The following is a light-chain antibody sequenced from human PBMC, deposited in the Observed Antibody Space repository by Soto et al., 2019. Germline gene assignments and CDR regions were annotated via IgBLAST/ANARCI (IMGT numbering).Light chain of an antibody. J-gene: IGKJ1*01. Sequence: EIVLTQSPSTLSLSPGERATLSCRASQSVSSSYLAWYQQKPGQAPRLLIYGASSRATGIPDRFSGSGSGTDFTLTISRLEPEDFAVYYCQQYCSSSWTFGQGPKVEIK. CDR2: GAS. CDR3: QQYCSSSWT. V-gene: IGKV3-20*01. CDR1: QSVSSSY.